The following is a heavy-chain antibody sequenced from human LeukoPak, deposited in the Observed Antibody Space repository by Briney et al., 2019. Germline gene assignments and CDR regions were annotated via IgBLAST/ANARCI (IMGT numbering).Heavy chain of an antibody. CDR3: TKRQGPTSGSYDYFDP. Sequence: NPSETLSLTCTVSGGSISGNYWSWIRQPPGQGLEWIAYIYSSGYTNYNPSLKSRVTISVDTSNNQFSLKVTSVTAADTAMYYCTKRQGPTSGSYDYFDPWGQGALVTVSS. J-gene: IGHJ5*02. CDR2: IYSSGYT. V-gene: IGHV4-4*09. D-gene: IGHD1-26*01. CDR1: GGSISGNY.